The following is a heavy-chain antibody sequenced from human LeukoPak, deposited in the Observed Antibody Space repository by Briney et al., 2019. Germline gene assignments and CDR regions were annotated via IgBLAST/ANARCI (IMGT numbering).Heavy chain of an antibody. CDR3: ARDRGSLGGFDY. J-gene: IGHJ4*02. V-gene: IGHV4-59*01. CDR1: GDSISSYY. D-gene: IGHD3-16*01. CDR2: IYYSGST. Sequence: SETLSLTCTVSGDSISSYYWSWIRQPPGKGLEWIAYIYYSGSTNYHPSLRSRVTISVDTSKNQPSLKLTSVTAAGTAVYYCARDRGSLGGFDYWGEGTMVTVSS.